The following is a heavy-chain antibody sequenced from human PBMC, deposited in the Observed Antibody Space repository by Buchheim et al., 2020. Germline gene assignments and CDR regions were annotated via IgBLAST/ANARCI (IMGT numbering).Heavy chain of an antibody. CDR2: IYYSGSP. CDR3: ARESAAAGMHWFDP. J-gene: IGHJ5*02. V-gene: IGHV4-31*03. CDR1: GASTSSGVYY. D-gene: IGHD6-13*01. Sequence: QVQLQESGPGLVKPSQPLSLPSTVSGASTSSGVYYWSWIRQHPGKGLACISSIYYSGSPYHHPSLKHRITISVDTSTNQFSLKLSSVTAADTAVYYCARESAAAGMHWFDPWGQGTL.